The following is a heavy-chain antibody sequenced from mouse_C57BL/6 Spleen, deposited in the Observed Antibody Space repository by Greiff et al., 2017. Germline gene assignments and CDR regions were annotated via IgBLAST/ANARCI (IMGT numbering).Heavy chain of an antibody. CDR3: ARYDGYYDAMDY. CDR2: INPGSGGT. CDR1: GYAFTNYL. J-gene: IGHJ4*01. Sequence: QVQLKQSGAELVRPGTSVKVSCKASGYAFTNYLIEWVKQRPGQGLEWIGVINPGSGGTNYNEKFKGKATLTADKSSSTAYMQLSSLTSEDSAVYFCARYDGYYDAMDYWGQGTSVTVSS. V-gene: IGHV1-54*01. D-gene: IGHD2-3*01.